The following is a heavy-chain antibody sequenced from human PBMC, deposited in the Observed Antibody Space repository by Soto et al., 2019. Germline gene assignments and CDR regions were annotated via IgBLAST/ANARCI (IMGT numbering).Heavy chain of an antibody. V-gene: IGHV1-69*13. CDR3: ARDYSSGWYHHYYYGRDV. CDR1: GGTFSSYA. CDR2: IIPIFGTA. Sequence: SVKVSCKASGGTFSSYAISWVRQAPGQGLEWMGGIIPIFGTANYAQKFQGRVTITADESTSTAYMELSSLRSEDTAVYYCARDYSSGWYHHYYYGRDVWGQGTTVTVSS. J-gene: IGHJ6*02. D-gene: IGHD6-19*01.